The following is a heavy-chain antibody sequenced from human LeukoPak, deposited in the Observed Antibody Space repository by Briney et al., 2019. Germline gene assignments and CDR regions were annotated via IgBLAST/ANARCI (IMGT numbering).Heavy chain of an antibody. D-gene: IGHD6-13*01. CDR3: ARVSMEQLVNFDY. Sequence: SETLSLTGAVYGGSFSGYYWSWIRQPPGKGLEWIGEINHSGSTNYNPSLKSRVTISVDTSKNQFSLKLSSVTAADTAVYYCARVSMEQLVNFDYWGQGTLVTVSS. J-gene: IGHJ4*02. V-gene: IGHV4-34*01. CDR2: INHSGST. CDR1: GGSFSGYY.